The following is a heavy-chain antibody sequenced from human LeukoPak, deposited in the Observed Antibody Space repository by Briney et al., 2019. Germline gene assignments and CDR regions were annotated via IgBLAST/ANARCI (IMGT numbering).Heavy chain of an antibody. J-gene: IGHJ4*02. D-gene: IGHD3-22*01. Sequence: GGSLRLSCAASGFTFSSYAMSWVRQAPGKGLEWVSAISGSCGSTYYADSVKGRFTISRDNSKNTLYLQMNSLRAEDTAVYYCAKDSSGYYGYYFDYWGQGTLVTVSS. CDR1: GFTFSSYA. V-gene: IGHV3-23*01. CDR3: AKDSSGYYGYYFDY. CDR2: ISGSCGST.